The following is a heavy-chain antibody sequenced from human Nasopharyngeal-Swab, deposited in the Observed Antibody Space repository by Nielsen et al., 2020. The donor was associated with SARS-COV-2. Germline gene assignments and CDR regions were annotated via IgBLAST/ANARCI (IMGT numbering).Heavy chain of an antibody. D-gene: IGHD5-18*01. J-gene: IGHJ4*02. CDR1: GVSYDFMEAFY. Sequence: SETLSLTCTVSGVSYDFMEAFYWAWIRQAPGQGLEWIGSCSGGGNCNFNPSLKSRVTIKSDTSKNQFSLKLSSVTAADTAVYYCARVDTAMIEAYFDYWGQGTLVTVSS. CDR2: CSGGGNC. V-gene: IGHV4-38-2*02. CDR3: ARVDTAMIEAYFDY.